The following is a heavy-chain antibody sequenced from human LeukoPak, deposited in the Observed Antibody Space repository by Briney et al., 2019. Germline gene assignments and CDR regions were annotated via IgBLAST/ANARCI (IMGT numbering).Heavy chain of an antibody. CDR1: GGTFSSYA. Sequence: SVKVSCKASGGTFSSYAISWVRQAPGQGLEWMGRIIPILGIANYAQKFQGRVTITADKSTSTAYMELSSLRSEDTAVYYCARGSSKLGSGYYWYYYYGMDVWGQGTTVTVSS. V-gene: IGHV1-69*04. CDR3: ARGSSKLGSGYYWYYYYGMDV. CDR2: IIPILGIA. D-gene: IGHD3-22*01. J-gene: IGHJ6*02.